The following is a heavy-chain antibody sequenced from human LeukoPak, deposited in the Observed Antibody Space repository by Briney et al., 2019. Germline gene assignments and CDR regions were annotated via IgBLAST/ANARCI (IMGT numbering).Heavy chain of an antibody. CDR2: ISWNSGSI. Sequence: GGSLRLSCAASGFTFDDYAMHWVRQAPGKGLEWVSGISWNSGSIGYADSVKGRFTISRDNAKNSLYLQMNSLRAEDTALYYCAKNAIGGYYYAAFDIWGQGTMVTVSS. V-gene: IGHV3-9*01. J-gene: IGHJ3*02. D-gene: IGHD3-22*01. CDR3: AKNAIGGYYYAAFDI. CDR1: GFTFDDYA.